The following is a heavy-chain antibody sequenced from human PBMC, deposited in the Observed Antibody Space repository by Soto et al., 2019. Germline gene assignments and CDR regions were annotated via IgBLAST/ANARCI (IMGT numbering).Heavy chain of an antibody. V-gene: IGHV1-69*06. D-gene: IGHD3-10*01. CDR3: ARGVYGSGNYYTGPSAFDI. CDR1: GGTLRDHG. CDR2: TIPVFNTA. J-gene: IGHJ3*02. Sequence: QVQLEKSGAEVKKPGSSVKISCKASGGTLRDHGVSWLRQAPGQGLEWVGGTIPVFNTANYAPKFQGRVTIAADKSTNIAYMELGSLRSDDTAFYYCARGVYGSGNYYTGPSAFDIWGQGTLVIVSS.